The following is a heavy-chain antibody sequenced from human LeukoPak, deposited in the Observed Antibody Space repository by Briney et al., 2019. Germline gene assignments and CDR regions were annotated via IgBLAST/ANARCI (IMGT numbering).Heavy chain of an antibody. D-gene: IGHD4-11*01. CDR3: ARDSPHDYSNYYTPPFSY. CDR1: GGTFSSYA. CDR2: IIPIFGIA. V-gene: IGHV1-69*04. J-gene: IGHJ4*02. Sequence: SVKVSCKASGGTFSSYAISWVRQAPGQGLEWMGRIIPIFGIANYAQKFQGRVTITADKSTSTAYMELSSLRSEDTAVYYCARDSPHDYSNYYTPPFSYWGQGTLVTVSS.